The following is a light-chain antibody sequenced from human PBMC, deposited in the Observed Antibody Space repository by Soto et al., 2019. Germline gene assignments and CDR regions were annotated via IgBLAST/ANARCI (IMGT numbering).Light chain of an antibody. Sequence: EIVMTQSPATLSVSPGERATLSCRASQTVGTNLAWYQQKPGQAPSLLIYGASTRATGIPARFSGSGSGTEFTLTISSLQSEDFAVYYCQQYNNWPPWTFGQGTKVDIK. CDR3: QQYNNWPPWT. J-gene: IGKJ1*01. V-gene: IGKV3-15*01. CDR1: QTVGTN. CDR2: GAS.